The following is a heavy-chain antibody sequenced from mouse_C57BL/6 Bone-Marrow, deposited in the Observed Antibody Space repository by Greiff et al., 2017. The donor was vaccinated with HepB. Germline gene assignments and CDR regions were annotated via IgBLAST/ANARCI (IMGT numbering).Heavy chain of an antibody. CDR1: GFTFTSYW. CDR3: AREGYDYDYFDY. CDR2: INPSNGGT. Sequence: QVQLQQPGTELVKPGASVKLSCKASGFTFTSYWMHWVKQRPGQGLEWIGNINPSNGGTNYNEKFKSKATLTVDKSSSTAYMQLSSLTSEDSAVYYCAREGYDYDYFDYWGQGTTLTVSS. J-gene: IGHJ2*01. D-gene: IGHD2-4*01. V-gene: IGHV1-53*01.